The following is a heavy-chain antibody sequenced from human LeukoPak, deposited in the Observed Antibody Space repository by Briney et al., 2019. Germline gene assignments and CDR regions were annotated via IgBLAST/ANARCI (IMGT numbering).Heavy chain of an antibody. CDR2: INHSGST. Sequence: SETLSLTCAVYGGSFSGYYWSWIRQPPGKGLEWIGEINHSGSTNYNPSLKRRVTISVDTSKNQFSLKLSSVTAADTAVYYCARGSTYYDSSARLDYWGKGTLVTVSS. D-gene: IGHD3-22*01. V-gene: IGHV4-34*01. CDR1: GGSFSGYY. CDR3: ARGSTYYDSSARLDY. J-gene: IGHJ4*02.